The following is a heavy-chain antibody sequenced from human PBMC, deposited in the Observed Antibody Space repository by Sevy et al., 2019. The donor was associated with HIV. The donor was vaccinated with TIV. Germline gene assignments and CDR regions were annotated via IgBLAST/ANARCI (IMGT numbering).Heavy chain of an antibody. Sequence: GGSLRLSCAASGFTFDDYGMSWVRQAPGKGLEWVSGINWNGGSTGYADSVKDRFTISRDNAKNSLYLQMNSLRAEDTALYYCARDRRELLELYDAFDIWGQGTMVTVSS. CDR3: ARDRRELLELYDAFDI. J-gene: IGHJ3*02. V-gene: IGHV3-20*04. CDR1: GFTFDDYG. D-gene: IGHD1-26*01. CDR2: INWNGGST.